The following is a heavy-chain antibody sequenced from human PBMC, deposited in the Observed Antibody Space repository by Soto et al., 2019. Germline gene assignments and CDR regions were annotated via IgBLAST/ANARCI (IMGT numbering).Heavy chain of an antibody. CDR1: GFTFSSYG. CDR3: AKEGAKVSTQFDP. CDR2: ISYDGSNK. J-gene: IGHJ5*02. Sequence: GGSLRLSCAASGFTFSSYGMHWVRQAPGKGLEWVAVISYDGSNKYYADSVKGRFTISRDNSKNMLYLQMNSLRAEDTAVYYCAKEGAKVSTQFDPWGQGTLVPVSS. V-gene: IGHV3-30*18. D-gene: IGHD2-8*01.